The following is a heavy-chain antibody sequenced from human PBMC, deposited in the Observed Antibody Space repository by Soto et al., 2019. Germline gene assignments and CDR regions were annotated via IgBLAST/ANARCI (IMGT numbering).Heavy chain of an antibody. CDR1: GFTFSSYA. CDR2: ISGSGGST. V-gene: IGHV3-23*01. CDR3: AKGLLEWLLSPYDAFDI. D-gene: IGHD3-3*01. J-gene: IGHJ3*02. Sequence: GGSLRLSCAASGFTFSSYAMSWVRQAPGKGLEWVSAISGSGGSTYYADSVKGRFTISRDNSKNTLYLQMNSLRAEDTAVYYCAKGLLEWLLSPYDAFDIWGQGTMVTVSS.